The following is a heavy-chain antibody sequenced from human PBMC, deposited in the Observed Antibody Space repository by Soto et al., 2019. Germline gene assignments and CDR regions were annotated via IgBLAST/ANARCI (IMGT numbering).Heavy chain of an antibody. D-gene: IGHD4-17*01. V-gene: IGHV4-39*01. CDR2: IYYSGST. Sequence: SETLSLTCTVSGGSISSSSYYWGWIRQPPGKGLEWIGSIYYSGSTYYNPSLKSRVTISVDTSKNQFSLKLSSVTAADTAVYYCARHVTPAYGDYEVNYYYYGMDVWGQGTTVTVS. J-gene: IGHJ6*02. CDR3: ARHVTPAYGDYEVNYYYYGMDV. CDR1: GGSISSSSYY.